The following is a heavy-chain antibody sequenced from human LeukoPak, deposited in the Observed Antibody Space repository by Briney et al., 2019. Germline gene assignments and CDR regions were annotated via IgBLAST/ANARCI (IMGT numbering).Heavy chain of an antibody. CDR1: GYTFTSYG. D-gene: IGHD3-10*01. V-gene: IGHV1-18*01. CDR2: ISAYNGNT. CDR3: ARVGMVVTMVRGVSPANWFDP. Sequence: ASVKVSCKASGYTFTSYGISWVRQAPGQGLEWMGWISAYNGNTNYAQKLQGRVTMTTDTSTSTAYMELRSLRSDDTAVYYCARVGMVVTMVRGVSPANWFDPWGQGTLVTVSS. J-gene: IGHJ5*02.